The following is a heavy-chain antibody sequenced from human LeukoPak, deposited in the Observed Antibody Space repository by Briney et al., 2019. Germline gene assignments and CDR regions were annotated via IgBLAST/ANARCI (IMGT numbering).Heavy chain of an antibody. D-gene: IGHD3-22*01. CDR3: ARRRYYDGSGYLE. CDR1: GDSVSRSDSY. J-gene: IGHJ1*01. V-gene: IGHV4-39*01. Sequence: PSETVSITCSVSGDSVSRSDSYWDWIRQPPGKGLEWIGTTYYSGRTYYSPSLKSRVTMSVDPSNNPFSLNLRSVTAADTALYYCARRRYYDGSGYLEWGQGTLLSVSS. CDR2: TYYSGRT.